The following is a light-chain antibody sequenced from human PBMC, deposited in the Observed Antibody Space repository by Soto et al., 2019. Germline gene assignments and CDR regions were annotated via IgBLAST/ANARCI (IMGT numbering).Light chain of an antibody. CDR3: QQYDDLPLT. Sequence: DLQMTQSPSSLSASVGDRVTITCQASQAISNYLNWYQQKPGKAPKLLIYDASNLEAGVPSRFSGSRSGTDFTFTISNLQPEDIATYYCQQYDDLPLTFGGGTKVEIK. J-gene: IGKJ4*01. CDR2: DAS. V-gene: IGKV1-33*01. CDR1: QAISNY.